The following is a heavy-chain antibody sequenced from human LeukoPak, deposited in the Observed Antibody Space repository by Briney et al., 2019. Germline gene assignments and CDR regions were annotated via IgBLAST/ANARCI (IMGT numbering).Heavy chain of an antibody. CDR2: ISSGGTYK. Sequence: WGSLRLSCAASVFTFSSFAMTWVRQAPGKGLEWVSSISSGGTYKSYPDSVRGRFTIARANDKNSLYLLMNNLRAEDTGVYYCARDRPTCASRVFLVQWGQGTLVTVSS. D-gene: IGHD3-3*01. J-gene: IGHJ4*02. V-gene: IGHV3-21*01. CDR1: VFTFSSFA. CDR3: ARDRPTCASRVFLVQ.